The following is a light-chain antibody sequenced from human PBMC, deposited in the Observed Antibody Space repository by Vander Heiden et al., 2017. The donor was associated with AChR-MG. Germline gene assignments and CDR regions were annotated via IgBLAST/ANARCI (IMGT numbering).Light chain of an antibody. V-gene: IGLV2-14*01. J-gene: IGLJ2*01. CDR3: SSYTSSSTVV. CDR1: SSAVGGYNY. CDR2: DVS. Sequence: QSALTQPASVSGSPGQSITISCPVTSSAVGGYNYVAWYQQQQGKAPKLMIYDVSKRPSGVSNRCSGSKSGNTASLTISGLQAEDEADYYCSSYTSSSTVVFGGGTKLTVL.